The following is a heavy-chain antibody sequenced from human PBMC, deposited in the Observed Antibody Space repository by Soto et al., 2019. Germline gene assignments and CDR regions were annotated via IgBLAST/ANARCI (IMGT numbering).Heavy chain of an antibody. CDR1: VDSVSSNSAG. CDR2: TYYRSEWFN. V-gene: IGHV6-1*01. Sequence: SQTLSLTCAISVDSVSSNSAGWDWIRQSPSRGLEWLGRTYYRSEWFNEYAVSVKSRITINQETSRNQISLQLNSVNPEDTAIYYCARDIDFAYWGRGTRFTVSS. J-gene: IGHJ4*01. D-gene: IGHD3-10*01. CDR3: ARDIDFAY.